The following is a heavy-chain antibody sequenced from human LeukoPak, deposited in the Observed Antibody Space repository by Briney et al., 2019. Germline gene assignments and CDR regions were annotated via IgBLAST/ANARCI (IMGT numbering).Heavy chain of an antibody. CDR1: GFTFSSYG. Sequence: GGSLRLSCAASGFTFSSYGMHWVRQAPGKGLEWVAVIWFDGSNKYYADSVKARFTISRDNSKNTLYLQMDSLRAEDTAVYYCARVVFFPHQNRGAFDIWGQGTMVTVSS. D-gene: IGHD3-10*01. CDR3: ARVVFFPHQNRGAFDI. CDR2: IWFDGSNK. J-gene: IGHJ3*02. V-gene: IGHV3-33*01.